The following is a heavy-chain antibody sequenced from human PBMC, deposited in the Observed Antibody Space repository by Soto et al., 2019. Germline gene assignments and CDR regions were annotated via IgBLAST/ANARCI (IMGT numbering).Heavy chain of an antibody. CDR2: IYYSGST. V-gene: IGHV4-59*01. D-gene: IGHD5-12*01. CDR3: ASVDIVSTMGF. CDR1: GGSISSYY. J-gene: IGHJ4*02. Sequence: SETLSLTCTVSGGSISSYYWSWIRQPPGKGLEWIGYIYYSGSTNYNPSLKSRVTISVDTSKNQFSLKLSSVTAADTAVYYCASVDIVSTMGFWGQGTLVNVSS.